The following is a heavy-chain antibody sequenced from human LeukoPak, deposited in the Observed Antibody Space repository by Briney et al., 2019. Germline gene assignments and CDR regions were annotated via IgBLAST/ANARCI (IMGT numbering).Heavy chain of an antibody. V-gene: IGHV1-8*03. CDR2: MNPNSGNT. Sequence: ASVKVSCKASGYTFTSYDINWVRQATGQGLEWMGWMNPNSGNTGYAQKFQGRVTITRNTSISTAYMELSSLRSEDTAVYYCASRLEDFWSGPTDYWGQGTLVTVSS. CDR1: GYTFTSYD. CDR3: ASRLEDFWSGPTDY. J-gene: IGHJ4*02. D-gene: IGHD3-3*01.